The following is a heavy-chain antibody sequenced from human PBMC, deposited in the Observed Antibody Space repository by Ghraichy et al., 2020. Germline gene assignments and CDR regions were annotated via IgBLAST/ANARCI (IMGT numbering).Heavy chain of an antibody. CDR1: GFTFTSYS. D-gene: IGHD2-21*02. V-gene: IGHV3-23*01. CDR3: ANDAVTANGRWDGFDI. Sequence: GGSLRLSCAASGFTFTSYSMSWVRQAPTKGLEWVSSINGNGAKINYADSVKGRFTISRDNSKNTLYLQMNSLRADDTAVYYCANDAVTANGRWDGFDIWGQGTTVTVSS. CDR2: INGNGAKI. J-gene: IGHJ3*02.